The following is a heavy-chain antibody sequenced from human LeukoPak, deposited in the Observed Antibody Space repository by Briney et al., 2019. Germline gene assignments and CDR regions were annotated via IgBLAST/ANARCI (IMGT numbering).Heavy chain of an antibody. CDR2: ISESGGSI. CDR1: GFTFAHYA. Sequence: GRSLRLSCTASGFTFAHYAVYWVRQAPGKGLEWVSTISESGGSIGYADAVKGRFAISRDNAKDSLFLQMSGLRPEDTAFYYCARDRAAAPRGYFDYWGQRILVTVSS. D-gene: IGHD6-13*01. CDR3: ARDRAAAPRGYFDY. V-gene: IGHV3-9*01. J-gene: IGHJ4*02.